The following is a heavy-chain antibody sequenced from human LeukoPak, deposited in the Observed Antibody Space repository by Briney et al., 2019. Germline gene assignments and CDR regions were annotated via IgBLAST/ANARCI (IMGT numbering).Heavy chain of an antibody. CDR3: ARGFCTSTSCYGSY. D-gene: IGHD2-2*01. CDR1: GFTFRSYT. J-gene: IGHJ4*02. V-gene: IGHV3-21*01. CDR2: ISSSSSSI. Sequence: GGSLRLSCAASGFTFRSYTMNWVRQAPGKGLEWVSSISSSSSSIYYADSVKGRFTISRDNAKKSLYLQMNSLRAKDTAMYYCARGFCTSTSCYGSYWGQGTLVTVSS.